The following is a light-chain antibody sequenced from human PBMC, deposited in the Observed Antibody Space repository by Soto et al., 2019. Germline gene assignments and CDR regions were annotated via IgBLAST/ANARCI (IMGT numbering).Light chain of an antibody. J-gene: IGKJ1*01. CDR2: AAS. V-gene: IGKV3-20*01. CDR1: QSVSSNL. Sequence: ELVLPQSPGTLSLSPGARSPLSGRATQSVSSNLLAWYQQKPGQAPRLLIYAASSRAAGIPDRFSGSGSGTDFTLTISRLEPEDFAVYSCHQYGSSPGTFGQGTKVDIK. CDR3: HQYGSSPGT.